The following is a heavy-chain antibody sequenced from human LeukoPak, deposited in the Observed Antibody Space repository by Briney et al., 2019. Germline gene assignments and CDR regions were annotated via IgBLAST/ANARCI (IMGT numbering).Heavy chain of an antibody. CDR1: GGSISSSSYY. CDR3: ARQEAGRGRFLEWLTGPSDY. J-gene: IGHJ4*02. CDR2: IYYSGST. V-gene: IGHV4-39*01. Sequence: SETLSLTCTVSGGSISSSSYYWGWIRQPPGKGLEWIGSIYYSGSTYYNPSLKSRGTISVDTSKNQFSLKLSSVTAADTAVYYCARQEAGRGRFLEWLTGPSDYWGQGTLVTVSS. D-gene: IGHD3-3*01.